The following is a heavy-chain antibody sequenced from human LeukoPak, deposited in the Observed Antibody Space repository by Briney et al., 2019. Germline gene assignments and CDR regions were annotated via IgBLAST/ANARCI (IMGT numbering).Heavy chain of an antibody. Sequence: ASVKVSCKASGYSFTSYYMHWVRQAPGQGREWMGIINPSGGSTSYAQKFQGRVTMTRDTSTRTVYVELSSLRSEDTAVYYCARETDSGYSSSFNWFDPWGQGTLVTVSS. CDR3: ARETDSGYSSSFNWFDP. J-gene: IGHJ5*02. V-gene: IGHV1-46*01. CDR1: GYSFTSYY. D-gene: IGHD6-19*01. CDR2: INPSGGST.